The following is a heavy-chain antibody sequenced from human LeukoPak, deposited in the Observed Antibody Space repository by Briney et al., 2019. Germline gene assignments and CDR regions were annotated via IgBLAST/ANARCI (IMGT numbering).Heavy chain of an antibody. CDR1: GGSFSGYY. Sequence: PSETLSLTCAVYGGSFSGYYWSWIRQPPGKGLEWIGEINHSGSTNYNPSLKSRVTISVDTSKNHFSLSLQSVTAADTAVYYCAALDTNGHDSFEYWGQGTPVTVSS. D-gene: IGHD3/OR15-3a*01. CDR3: AALDTNGHDSFEY. CDR2: INHSGST. J-gene: IGHJ4*02. V-gene: IGHV4-34*01.